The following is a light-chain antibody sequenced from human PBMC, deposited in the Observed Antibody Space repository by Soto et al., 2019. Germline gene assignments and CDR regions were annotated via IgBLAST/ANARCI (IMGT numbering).Light chain of an antibody. CDR2: AAS. J-gene: IGKJ1*01. Sequence: EIVMTQSPATLSVSPGERATLSCRASQSISSNLAWYQQKPGQAPRLLISAASTRATGVPARFSGSGSGTEFPLTISSLQSEDCAAYYCQQYNDWPTWTFGQGTKVEIK. CDR1: QSISSN. V-gene: IGKV3-15*01. CDR3: QQYNDWPTWT.